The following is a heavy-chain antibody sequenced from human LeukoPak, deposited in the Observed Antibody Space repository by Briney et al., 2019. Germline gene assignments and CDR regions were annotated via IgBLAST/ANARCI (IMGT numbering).Heavy chain of an antibody. D-gene: IGHD3-3*01. CDR3: ARDLSQVGVVTLGASDI. J-gene: IGHJ3*02. CDR2: IYYSGST. CDR1: GGSISSYY. Sequence: SETLSLTCTVSGGSISSYYWNWIRQPPGKGLEWIGYIYYSGSTNYNPSLKGRVTISVDTSKNQFSLELTSVTAADTAVYYCARDLSQVGVVTLGASDIWGQGTMVTVSS. V-gene: IGHV4-59*01.